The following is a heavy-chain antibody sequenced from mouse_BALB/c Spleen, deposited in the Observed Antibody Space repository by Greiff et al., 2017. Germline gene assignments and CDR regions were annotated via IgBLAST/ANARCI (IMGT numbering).Heavy chain of an antibody. Sequence: EVQVVESGPGLVKPSQSLSLTCSVTGYSITSGYYWNWIRQFPGNKLEWMGYISYDGSNNYNPSLKNRISITRDTSKNQFFLKLNSVTTEDTATYYCAITTVDYAMDYWGQGTSVTVSS. J-gene: IGHJ4*01. V-gene: IGHV3-6*02. D-gene: IGHD1-1*01. CDR1: GYSITSGYY. CDR2: ISYDGSN. CDR3: AITTVDYAMDY.